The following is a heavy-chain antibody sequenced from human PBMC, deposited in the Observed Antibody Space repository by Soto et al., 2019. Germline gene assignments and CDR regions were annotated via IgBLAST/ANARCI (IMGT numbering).Heavy chain of an antibody. J-gene: IGHJ6*02. V-gene: IGHV1-2*04. CDR2: INPNSGGT. CDR1: GYTFTGYY. D-gene: IGHD6-6*01. Sequence: QVQLVQSGAEVKKPGASVKVSCKASGYTFTGYYMHWVRQAPGQGLEWMGWINPNSGGTNYAQKFQGWVTMTRDTSFSTAYMELSRLRSDDTAVYYCARVGPPISSIAATYGMDVWGQGTTVTVSS. CDR3: ARVGPPISSIAATYGMDV.